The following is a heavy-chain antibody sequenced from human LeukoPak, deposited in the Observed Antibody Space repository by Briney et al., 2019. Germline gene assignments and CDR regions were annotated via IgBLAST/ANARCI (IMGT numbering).Heavy chain of an antibody. CDR1: GGTFSSYA. Sequence: SVKVSCKAPGGTFSSYAISWVRQAPGQGLEWMGGIIPIFGTANYAQKFQGRVTITADESTSTAYMELSSLRSEDTAVYYCARYYYGSGSYNAPDPLLEVGVPYYMDVWGKGTTVTISS. D-gene: IGHD3-10*01. CDR2: IIPIFGTA. CDR3: ARYYYGSGSYNAPDPLLEVGVPYYMDV. J-gene: IGHJ6*03. V-gene: IGHV1-69*13.